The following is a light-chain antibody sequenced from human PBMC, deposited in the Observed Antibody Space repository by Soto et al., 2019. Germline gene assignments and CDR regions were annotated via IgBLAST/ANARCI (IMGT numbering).Light chain of an antibody. Sequence: DVVLTQSPLALPVTLGQPASISCRSSQSLVYSDGDTYLNWFHQRPGQSPRRLIYRVSNRDFGGPDRFSGSGSGTDFTLTISRVEAGDVGIYYCMQGTHWPPITFGPGTKVDIK. CDR3: MQGTHWPPIT. CDR1: QSLVYSDGDTY. V-gene: IGKV2-30*01. J-gene: IGKJ3*01. CDR2: RVS.